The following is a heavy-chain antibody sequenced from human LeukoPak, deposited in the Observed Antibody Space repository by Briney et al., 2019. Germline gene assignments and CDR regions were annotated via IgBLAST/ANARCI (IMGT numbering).Heavy chain of an antibody. CDR2: ISYDGSNK. CDR1: GFTFRSFS. J-gene: IGHJ6*03. D-gene: IGHD6-19*01. Sequence: GGSLRLSCEASGFTFRSFSMSWVRQAPGKGLEWVAVISYDGSNKYYADSVKGRFTISRDNSKNTLYLQMNSLRAEDTAVYYCARAKGSSGWYYYYYYYMDVWGKGTTVTVSS. V-gene: IGHV3-30*04. CDR3: ARAKGSSGWYYYYYYYMDV.